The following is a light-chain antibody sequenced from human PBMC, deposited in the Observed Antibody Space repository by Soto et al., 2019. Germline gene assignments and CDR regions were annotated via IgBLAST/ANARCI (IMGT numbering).Light chain of an antibody. CDR3: QQYKSFPYT. CDR1: QSISSW. J-gene: IGKJ2*01. CDR2: DAS. Sequence: DIQMTQSPSTLSASVGDRVTITCRASQSISSWLAWYQQKPGKAPKLLIYDASSLESGVPSRFSGSGSGTEFTSANSSLQPGDFGTYFGQQYKSFPYTFCQGNKLEIK. V-gene: IGKV1-5*01.